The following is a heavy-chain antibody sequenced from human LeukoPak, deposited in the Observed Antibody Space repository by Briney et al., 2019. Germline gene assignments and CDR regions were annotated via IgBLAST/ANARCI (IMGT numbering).Heavy chain of an antibody. V-gene: IGHV3-23*01. Sequence: GESLRLSCAASGFTFSSYAMSWVRQAPGKGLEWVSAISGSGGSTYYADSVKGRFTISRDNSKNTLYLQMNSLRAEDTAVYYCAKGVYDFWSGYDYWGQGTLVTVSS. CDR1: GFTFSSYA. J-gene: IGHJ4*02. CDR2: ISGSGGST. CDR3: AKGVYDFWSGYDY. D-gene: IGHD3-3*01.